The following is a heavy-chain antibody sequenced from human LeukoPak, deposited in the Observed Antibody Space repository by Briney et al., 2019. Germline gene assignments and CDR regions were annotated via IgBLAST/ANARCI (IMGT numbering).Heavy chain of an antibody. J-gene: IGHJ5*02. CDR2: IFHTGST. CDR1: GDSISSGNY. Sequence: PSETLSLTCTVSGDSISSGNYWGWIRQPPGKGLEWIGSIFHTGSTYFNLSLKSRVTISVDTSKNQFSLKLSSVTAADTAVYYCARVHDSGYKIYNWFDPWGQGTLVTVSS. V-gene: IGHV4-38-2*02. D-gene: IGHD5-12*01. CDR3: ARVHDSGYKIYNWFDP.